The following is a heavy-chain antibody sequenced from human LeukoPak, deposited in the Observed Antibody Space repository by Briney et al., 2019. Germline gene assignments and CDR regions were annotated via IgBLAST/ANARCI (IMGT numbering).Heavy chain of an antibody. CDR3: ARASVPVAPLYYYYYMDV. CDR2: IYYSGST. D-gene: IGHD2-15*01. V-gene: IGHV4-59*01. J-gene: IGHJ6*03. CDR1: GGSLSSYY. Sequence: SETLSLTCTVSGGSLSSYYGSWIRQPPGKGLEWIGYIYYSGSTNYNPSLKSRVTISVDTSKNQFSLKLSSVTAADTAVYYCARASVPVAPLYYYYYMDVWGKGTTVTVSS.